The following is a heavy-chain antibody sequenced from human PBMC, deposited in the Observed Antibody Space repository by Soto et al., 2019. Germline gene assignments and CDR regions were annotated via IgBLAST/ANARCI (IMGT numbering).Heavy chain of an antibody. CDR3: AKGPDLVYAVGSWFDP. D-gene: IGHD2-8*01. CDR1: GFTFSSYA. V-gene: IGHV3-23*01. Sequence: EVQLLESGGGLVQPGGSLRLSCAASGFTFSSYAMSWVRQAPGKGLEWVSAISGSGGSTYYADSVKGRFTISRDNSKNTLYLPMNSLRAEHTAVYYCAKGPDLVYAVGSWFDPWGQGTLVTVSS. CDR2: ISGSGGST. J-gene: IGHJ5*02.